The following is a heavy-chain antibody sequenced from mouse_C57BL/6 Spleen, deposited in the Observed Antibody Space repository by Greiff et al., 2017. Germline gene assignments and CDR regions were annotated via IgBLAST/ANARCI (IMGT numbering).Heavy chain of an antibody. D-gene: IGHD4-1*01. CDR3: ARGGKLTGTDY. CDR2: INPNNGGT. CDR1: GYTFTDYY. Sequence: VQLQQSGPELVKPGASVKISCKASGYTFTDYYMNWVKQSHGKSLEWIGDINPNNGGTSYNQKFKGKATLTVDKSSSTAYMELRSLTSEDSAVYYCARGGKLTGTDYWGQGTTLTVSS. V-gene: IGHV1-26*01. J-gene: IGHJ2*01.